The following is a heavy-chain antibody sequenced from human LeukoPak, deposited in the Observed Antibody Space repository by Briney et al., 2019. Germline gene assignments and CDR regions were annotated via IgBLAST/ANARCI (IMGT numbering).Heavy chain of an antibody. V-gene: IGHV3-23*01. J-gene: IGHJ4*02. D-gene: IGHD2/OR15-2a*01. Sequence: PGGSLRLSCAAAGFDFSTYAMSWVRQAPGKGLEWGSGIGGGDTHYADSVKGRFTISRDNSKSTVELHMSSLRVEDTAVYYCAKDGQYFNSMWDYLDCWGRGTLVTASS. CDR3: AKDGQYFNSMWDYLDC. CDR1: GFDFSTYA. CDR2: IGGGDT.